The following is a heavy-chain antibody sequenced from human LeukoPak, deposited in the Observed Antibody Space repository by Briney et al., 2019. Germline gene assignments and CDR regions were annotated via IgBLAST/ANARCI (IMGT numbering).Heavy chain of an antibody. CDR2: LNTDGSTT. CDR3: ARDGFGEVPLDS. D-gene: IGHD3-10*01. V-gene: IGHV3-74*01. Sequence: GGSLRLSCAASGFTFSRYGMHWVRQAPGKGLVWVSRLNTDGSTTSYADSVKGRFTISRDNAKNTLYLQMNSLRAEDTAVYYCARDGFGEVPLDSWGQGTLVTVSS. CDR1: GFTFSRYG. J-gene: IGHJ4*02.